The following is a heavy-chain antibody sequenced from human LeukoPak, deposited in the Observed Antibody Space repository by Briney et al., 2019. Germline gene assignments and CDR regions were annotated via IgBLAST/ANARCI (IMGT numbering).Heavy chain of an antibody. CDR1: GGSISSYY. CDR2: IYYSGST. D-gene: IGHD3-16*02. CDR3: ARGLRYDYVWGSYRYSPYGMDV. J-gene: IGHJ6*02. Sequence: PLETLSLTCTVSGGSISSYYWSWIRQPPGKGLEWIGYIYYSGSTNYNPSLKSRVTISVDTSKNQFSLKLSSVTAADTAVYYCARGLRYDYVWGSYRYSPYGMDVWGQGTTVTVSS. V-gene: IGHV4-59*01.